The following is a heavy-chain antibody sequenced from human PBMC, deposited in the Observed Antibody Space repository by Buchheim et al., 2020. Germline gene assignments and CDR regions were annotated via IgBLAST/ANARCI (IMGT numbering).Heavy chain of an antibody. J-gene: IGHJ4*01. CDR1: GFTFTNSW. Sequence: EVQLVESGGGLVQPGGSLRLSCAASGFTFTNSWMGWVRQAPGKGLEWVALTKQDGSDKYYVDSVKGRFTISRDNAKTSLYLQMDSLRGEDTAVYYCARGTGSGWGHGTL. CDR3: ARGTGSG. D-gene: IGHD1-14*01. V-gene: IGHV3-7*01. CDR2: TKQDGSDK.